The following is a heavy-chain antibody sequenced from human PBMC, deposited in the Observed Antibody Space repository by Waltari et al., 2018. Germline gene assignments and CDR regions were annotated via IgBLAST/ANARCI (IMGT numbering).Heavy chain of an antibody. CDR2: ISGDGRIT. J-gene: IGHJ4*02. CDR1: GFTFSNDW. CDR3: ARNYRDY. V-gene: IGHV3-74*01. Sequence: EVQLVESGGGLVQPGGSLRLSCAASGFTFSNDWMHWVRQVPGKGLVWVSRISGDGRITHYADSVKGRFTISRDNAENTLYLQMNSLTVEDTAVYYCARNYRDYWGQGTLVTVSS. D-gene: IGHD3-16*02.